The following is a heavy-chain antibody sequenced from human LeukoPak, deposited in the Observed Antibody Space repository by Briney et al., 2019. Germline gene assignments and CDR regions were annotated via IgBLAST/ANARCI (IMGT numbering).Heavy chain of an antibody. CDR3: ARDSSMGAVDY. CDR2: IYTSGST. D-gene: IGHD1-26*01. Sequence: SQTLSLTCTVSGGSISSGSYYWSWIRQPAGKGLEWIGRIYTSGSTNYNPSLKSRVTISVDTSKNQFSLKLSSVTAADTAVYYCARDSSMGAVDYWGQGTLVTVSS. CDR1: GGSISSGSYY. V-gene: IGHV4-61*02. J-gene: IGHJ4*02.